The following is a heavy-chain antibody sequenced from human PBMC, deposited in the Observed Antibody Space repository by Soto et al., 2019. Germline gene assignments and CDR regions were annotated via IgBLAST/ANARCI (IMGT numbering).Heavy chain of an antibody. CDR1: GYTFTGYY. CDR2: INPNSGGT. CDR3: ARTPGSGSYYQH. V-gene: IGHV1-2*04. J-gene: IGHJ1*01. D-gene: IGHD1-26*01. Sequence: ASVKVSCKASGYTFTGYYMHWVRQAPGQGLEWMGWINPNSGGTNYAQKFQGWVTMTRDTSISTAYMELSRLRSEDTAVYYCARTPGSGSYYQHWGQGTLVTVSS.